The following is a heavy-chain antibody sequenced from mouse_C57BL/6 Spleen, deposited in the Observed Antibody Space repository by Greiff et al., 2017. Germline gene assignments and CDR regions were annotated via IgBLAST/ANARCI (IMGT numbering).Heavy chain of an antibody. V-gene: IGHV2-4*01. CDR3: AKDDFAY. J-gene: IGHJ3*01. CDR1: GFSLTSYG. Sequence: QVQLKESGPGLVQPSQSLSITCPVSGFSLTSYGVHWVRQPPGKGLEWLGVIWSGGSTDYNAAFISRLSISKDNSKSQVFFKMNSLQADDTAIYYCAKDDFAYWGQGTLVTVSA. D-gene: IGHD2-3*01. CDR2: IWSGGST.